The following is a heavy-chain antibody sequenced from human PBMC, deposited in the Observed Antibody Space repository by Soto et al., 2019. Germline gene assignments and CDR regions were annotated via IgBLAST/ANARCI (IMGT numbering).Heavy chain of an antibody. CDR2: IWYDGSKK. D-gene: IGHD3-3*01. V-gene: IGHV3-33*01. CDR1: GFTFSSFG. J-gene: IGHJ6*02. Sequence: LILSCAASGFTFSSFGSHWVRHAPVELLDWVSLIWYDGSKKSYGDSVKGRFTISRDNSRNTVYLQMNSLRADDTAVYYCARDASYYSLWSGYYPSRNGMDVWGQGTTVTVS. CDR3: ARDASYYSLWSGYYPSRNGMDV.